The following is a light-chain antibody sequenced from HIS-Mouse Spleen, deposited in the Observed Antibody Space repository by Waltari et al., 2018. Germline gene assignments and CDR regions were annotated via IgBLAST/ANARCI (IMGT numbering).Light chain of an antibody. CDR2: DAS. CDR1: QSVSSY. J-gene: IGKJ4*01. V-gene: IGKV3-11*01. Sequence: EIVLTQSPATLSLSPVDRATLSCRDSQSVSSYLAWYQQKPGQAPRLLIYDASNRATGIPARFSGSGSGTDFTLTISSLEPEDFAVYYCQQRSNWPTFGGGTKVEIK. CDR3: QQRSNWPT.